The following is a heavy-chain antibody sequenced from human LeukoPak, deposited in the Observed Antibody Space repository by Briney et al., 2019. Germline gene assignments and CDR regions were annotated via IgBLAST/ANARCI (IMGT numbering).Heavy chain of an antibody. D-gene: IGHD6-13*01. CDR3: AKDLEGSRIAAAGTFSSSDY. CDR1: GFTFSSYA. J-gene: IGHJ4*02. Sequence: GGSLRLSCAASGFTFSSYAMSWVRQAPGKGLEWVSAISGSGGSTYYADSVKGRFTISRDNSKNTLYLQMNSLRAEDTAVYYCAKDLEGSRIAAAGTFSSSDYWGQGTLVTVSS. V-gene: IGHV3-23*01. CDR2: ISGSGGST.